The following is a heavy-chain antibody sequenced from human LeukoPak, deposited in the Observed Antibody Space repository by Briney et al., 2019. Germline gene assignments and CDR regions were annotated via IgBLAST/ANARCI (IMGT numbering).Heavy chain of an antibody. J-gene: IGHJ4*01. CDR3: ARDLYYGSGSRPIDY. D-gene: IGHD3-10*01. Sequence: SETLSLTCTVSGYSISSGYYWGWIRQPPGQGLEWIGSIYHSGSTYYNPSLKRRVTISVDTSKNQFSLKLSSVTAADTAVYYCARDLYYGSGSRPIDYWAHGTLVT. V-gene: IGHV4-38-2*02. CDR1: GYSISSGYY. CDR2: IYHSGST.